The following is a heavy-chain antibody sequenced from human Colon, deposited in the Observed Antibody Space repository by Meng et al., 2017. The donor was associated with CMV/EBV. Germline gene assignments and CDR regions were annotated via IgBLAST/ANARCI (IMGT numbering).Heavy chain of an antibody. V-gene: IGHV4-59*01. J-gene: IGHJ4*02. CDR3: ARGPTRNYFDY. D-gene: IGHD1-14*01. CDR2: IFYSGST. Sequence: WVRQAPGKGLEWIGYIFYSGSTNYNPSLKSRVTISLDTSKNQFSLKLNSVTAADTAVYYCARGPTRNYFDYWGQGTLVTVSS.